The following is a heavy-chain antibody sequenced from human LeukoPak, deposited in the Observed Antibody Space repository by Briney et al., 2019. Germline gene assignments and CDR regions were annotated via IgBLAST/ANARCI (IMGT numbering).Heavy chain of an antibody. CDR3: AREFIAAAAPGH. J-gene: IGHJ4*02. V-gene: IGHV3-30*03. Sequence: GGSQRLSCAASGFTFSSNGMHWVRQTPVKGLEWVAVIAYDGSNKYYADSVKGRFTISRDNAKNSLYLQMNSLRAEDTAVYYCAREFIAAAAPGHWGQGTLVTVSS. D-gene: IGHD6-13*01. CDR1: GFTFSSNG. CDR2: IAYDGSNK.